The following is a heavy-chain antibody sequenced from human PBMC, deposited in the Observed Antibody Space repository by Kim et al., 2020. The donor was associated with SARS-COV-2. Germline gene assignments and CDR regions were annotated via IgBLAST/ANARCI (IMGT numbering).Heavy chain of an antibody. CDR3: ARTATYSLSYFDL. CDR2: TYHTGAT. Sequence: SETLSLTCSVSGAPMRGGNLYWSWIRQAPGKGLEWIGYTYHTGATYYNPSLESRVSISVDTSQNQFSLRLNSMTAADTAVYFCARTATYSLSYFDLWGQG. D-gene: IGHD3-16*01. J-gene: IGHJ4*02. V-gene: IGHV4-30-4*01. CDR1: GAPMRGGNLY.